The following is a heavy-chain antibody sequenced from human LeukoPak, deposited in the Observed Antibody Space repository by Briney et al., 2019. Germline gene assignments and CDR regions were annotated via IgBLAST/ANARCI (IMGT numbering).Heavy chain of an antibody. CDR3: ARVPDYYDSSGYPLNDY. Sequence: ASVKVSCKASGYTFTSYHMHWVRQAPGQGLEWMGIINPSGGTTNYAQKLQGRVTMTTDTSTSTAYMELRSLRSDDTAVYYCARVPDYYDSSGYPLNDYWGQGTLVTVSS. CDR2: INPSGGTT. J-gene: IGHJ4*02. V-gene: IGHV1-46*01. CDR1: GYTFTSYH. D-gene: IGHD3-22*01.